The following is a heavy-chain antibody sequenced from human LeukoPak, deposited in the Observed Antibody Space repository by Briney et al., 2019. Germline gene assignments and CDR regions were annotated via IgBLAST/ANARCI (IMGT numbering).Heavy chain of an antibody. Sequence: SETLSLTCAVSGYSISSDCYSSDYYWGWIRQPPGKGLEWIASLYHSGTTYYNPSLKSRVIISVDTSKNQFSLKLSSVTAADTAVYYCASYNSGYLLDYGGQGTLVTVSS. CDR2: LYHSGTT. CDR1: GYSISSDCYSSDYY. J-gene: IGHJ4*02. D-gene: IGHD3-22*01. CDR3: ASYNSGYLLDY. V-gene: IGHV4-38-2*01.